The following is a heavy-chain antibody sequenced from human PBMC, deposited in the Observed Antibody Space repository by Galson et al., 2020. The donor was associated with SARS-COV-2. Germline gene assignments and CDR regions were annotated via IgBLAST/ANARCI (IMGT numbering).Heavy chain of an antibody. Sequence: GESLKISCAASGFTFSSYDMHWVRQATGKGLEWVSAIGTAGDTYYPGSVKGRFTISRENAKNSLYLQMNSLRAGDTAVYYCARAQGGGSYYTYYYYYMDVWGKGTTVTVSS. CDR3: ARAQGGGSYYTYYYYYMDV. CDR1: GFTFSSYD. V-gene: IGHV3-13*01. D-gene: IGHD1-26*01. CDR2: IGTAGDT. J-gene: IGHJ6*03.